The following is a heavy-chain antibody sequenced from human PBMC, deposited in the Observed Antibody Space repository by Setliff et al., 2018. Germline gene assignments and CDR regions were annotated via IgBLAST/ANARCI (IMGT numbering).Heavy chain of an antibody. V-gene: IGHV4-38-2*02. Sequence: PSETLSLTCTVSGYSISSGYIWGWIRQPPGKGLEWVGNIGHTGSINYNPSLKSRLTISRDTSKNQVPLKLNSVTATDTAVYYCARDLGHGGDSDYWGQGIQVTVPQ. CDR3: ARDLGHGGDSDY. J-gene: IGHJ4*02. CDR1: GYSISSGYI. CDR2: IGHTGSI. D-gene: IGHD2-21*02.